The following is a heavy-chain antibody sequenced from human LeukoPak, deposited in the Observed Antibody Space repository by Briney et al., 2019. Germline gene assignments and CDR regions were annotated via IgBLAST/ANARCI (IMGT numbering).Heavy chain of an antibody. CDR2: IYYSGST. V-gene: IGHV4-31*03. CDR3: ARDQDYYDSSGYIPAD. J-gene: IGHJ4*02. CDR1: GGSISSGGYY. Sequence: SETLSLTCTVSGGSISSGGYYWSWIRQHPGKGLEWIGYIYYSGSTYYNPSLKSRVTISVDTSKNQFSLKLSSVTAADTAVYYCARDQDYYDSSGYIPADWGQGTLVTVSS. D-gene: IGHD3-22*01.